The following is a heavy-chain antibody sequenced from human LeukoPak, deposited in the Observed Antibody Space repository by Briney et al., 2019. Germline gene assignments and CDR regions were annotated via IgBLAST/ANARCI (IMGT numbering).Heavy chain of an antibody. CDR1: GGSISTSSYY. CDR2: FYYSGST. D-gene: IGHD4-17*01. CDR3: ARHDYGDYGDWFDP. V-gene: IGHV4-39*01. J-gene: IGHJ5*02. Sequence: PSETLSLTCTVSGGSISTSSYYWGWIRQPPGKGLEWIGSFYYSGSTYYNPSLKSRVTISVDTSKNQFSLKLSSVTAADTAVYYCARHDYGDYGDWFDPWGQGTLVTVSS.